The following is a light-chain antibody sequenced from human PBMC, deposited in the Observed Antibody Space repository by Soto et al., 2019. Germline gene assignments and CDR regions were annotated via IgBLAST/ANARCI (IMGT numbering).Light chain of an antibody. J-gene: IGKJ4*01. Sequence: EIVLTQSPATLSLSPGERATLSCRASQSVSSYLAWYQQKPGQAPRLLIYDASNRATGIPARFSGSGSGTDLTLTISRLEPEDFAVYYCKQRSNWPLTFGGGTKVDIK. V-gene: IGKV3-11*01. CDR2: DAS. CDR1: QSVSSY. CDR3: KQRSNWPLT.